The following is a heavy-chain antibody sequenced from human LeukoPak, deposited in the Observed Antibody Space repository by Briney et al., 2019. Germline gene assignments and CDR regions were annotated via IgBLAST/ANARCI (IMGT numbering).Heavy chain of an antibody. V-gene: IGHV4-31*03. CDR3: ARAAKRRECCGFIPPNDY. Sequence: SETLSLTCTVSGGSISSSSYYWGWIRQPPGKGLEWIGYIYYSGSTYYNPSLKSRVTISVDTSKNQFSLKLSSVTAADTAVYYCARAAKRRECCGFIPPNDYWGQGTLVTVSS. CDR2: IYYSGST. J-gene: IGHJ4*02. D-gene: IGHD5-18*01. CDR1: GGSISSSSYY.